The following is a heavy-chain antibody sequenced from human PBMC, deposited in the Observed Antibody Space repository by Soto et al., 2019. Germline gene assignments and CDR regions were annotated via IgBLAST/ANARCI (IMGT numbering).Heavy chain of an antibody. CDR3: ARNCGGDCYTNFDY. Sequence: EVQLLESGGGLVQPGGSLRLSCAASGFTFSSYAMSWVRQAPGRGLEWVSAISGSGGTTYYGDSVRGRFTVSRDNSRDTLYLQMNCLRADDTALYYCARNCGGDCYTNFDYWGQGTLVTVSS. CDR1: GFTFSSYA. V-gene: IGHV3-23*01. J-gene: IGHJ4*02. D-gene: IGHD2-21*02. CDR2: ISGSGGTT.